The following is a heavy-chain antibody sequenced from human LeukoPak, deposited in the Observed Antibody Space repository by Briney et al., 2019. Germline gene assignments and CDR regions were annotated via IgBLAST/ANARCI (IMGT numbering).Heavy chain of an antibody. D-gene: IGHD4-17*01. J-gene: IGHJ4*02. V-gene: IGHV4-30-4*01. CDR1: GGSISSGDYY. CDR3: ARAPFYGDSYFFDF. Sequence: SETLSLTCTVSGGSISSGDYYWSWIRQPPGKGLEWIGYIYYIGSTYYNPSLKSRVTISVDTSKNQFSLKLSSVTAADTAVYYCARAPFYGDSYFFDFWGQGTLVTVSS. CDR2: IYYIGST.